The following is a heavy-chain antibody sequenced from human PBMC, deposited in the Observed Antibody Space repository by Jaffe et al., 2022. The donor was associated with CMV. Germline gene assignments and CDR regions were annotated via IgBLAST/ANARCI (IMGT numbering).Heavy chain of an antibody. D-gene: IGHD1-26*01. V-gene: IGHV1-2*02. J-gene: IGHJ5*02. CDR1: GYTFTGYY. CDR2: INPNSGGT. Sequence: QVQLVQSGAEVKKPGASVKVSCKASGYTFTGYYMHWVRQAPGQGLEWMGWINPNSGGTNYAQKFQGRVTMTRDTSISTAYMELSRLRSDDTAVYYCARDVVPKWELPRHWFDPWGQGTLVTVSS. CDR3: ARDVVPKWELPRHWFDP.